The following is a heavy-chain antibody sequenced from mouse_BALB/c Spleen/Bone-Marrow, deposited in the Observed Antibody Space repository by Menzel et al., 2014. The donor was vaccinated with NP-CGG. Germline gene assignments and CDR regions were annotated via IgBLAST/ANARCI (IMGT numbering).Heavy chain of an antibody. CDR1: GYTFTSYT. CDR2: INPSSGYT. Sequence: VKVVESGAELARPGASVKMSCKASGYTFTSYTIQRVKQRPGQGLEWIGYINPSSGYTDYNQKFKDKTTLTADKSSNTAYMQLTSLTSEDSAVYSCAREARTGAWFTYWGQGTLVTVSA. D-gene: IGHD4-1*01. CDR3: AREARTGAWFTY. V-gene: IGHV1-4*02. J-gene: IGHJ3*01.